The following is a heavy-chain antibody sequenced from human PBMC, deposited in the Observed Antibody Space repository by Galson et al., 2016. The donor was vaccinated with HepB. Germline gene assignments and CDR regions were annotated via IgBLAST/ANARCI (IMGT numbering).Heavy chain of an antibody. D-gene: IGHD3-22*01. Sequence: SVKVSCKASGYTFTAYYIHWVRQAPGQGLEWMGWIDPNSGGTDYAQRFQGRVTMTRDTSISTAYMDLSRLRSDDTAVYYCARGHYYDSRGYYYLLDYWAREPWSPSPQ. V-gene: IGHV1-2*02. CDR2: IDPNSGGT. CDR3: ARGHYYDSRGYYYLLDY. CDR1: GYTFTAYY. J-gene: IGHJ4*02.